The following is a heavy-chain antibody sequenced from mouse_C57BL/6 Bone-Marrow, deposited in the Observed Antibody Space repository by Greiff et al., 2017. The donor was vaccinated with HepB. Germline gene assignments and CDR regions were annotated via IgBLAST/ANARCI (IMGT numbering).Heavy chain of an antibody. CDR2: IYPGSGNT. D-gene: IGHD3-3*01. Sequence: VQLQQSGAELVRPGASVKLSCKASGYTFTDYYINWVKQRPGQGLEWIARIYPGSGNTYYNEKFKGKATLTAEKSSSTAYMQLSSLTSEDSAVYFCARRGPRYAMDYWGQGTSVTVSS. CDR1: GYTFTDYY. V-gene: IGHV1-76*01. CDR3: ARRGPRYAMDY. J-gene: IGHJ4*01.